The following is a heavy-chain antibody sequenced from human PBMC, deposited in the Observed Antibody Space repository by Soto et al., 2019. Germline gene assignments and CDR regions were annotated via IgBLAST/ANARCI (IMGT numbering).Heavy chain of an antibody. CDR1: GFTFSSYW. V-gene: IGHV3-7*01. Sequence: GGSLRLSCAASGFTFSSYWMSWVRQAPGKGLEWVANIKQDGSEKYYVDSVKGRFTISRDNDKNSLYLQMNSLRAEDTAVYYCARGVSGVTILYYYYYYMDVWGKGTTVTVSS. CDR3: ARGVSGVTILYYYYYYMDV. CDR2: IKQDGSEK. D-gene: IGHD4-4*01. J-gene: IGHJ6*03.